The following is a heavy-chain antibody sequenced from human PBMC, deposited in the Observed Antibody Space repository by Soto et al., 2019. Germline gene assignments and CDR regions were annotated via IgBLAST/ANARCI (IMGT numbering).Heavy chain of an antibody. CDR2: INPNTGGT. J-gene: IGHJ4*02. CDR1: GYTFTGYY. Sequence: SVKVSCKASGYTFTGYYMHWVRQAPGQGLEWMGWINPNTGGTNYAQKFQGWVTLSSDTSIGTAYMELSRLRSDGTAVYYCARAFGEIPFDYWGQGTLVTVSS. CDR3: ARAFGEIPFDY. D-gene: IGHD3-10*01. V-gene: IGHV1-2*04.